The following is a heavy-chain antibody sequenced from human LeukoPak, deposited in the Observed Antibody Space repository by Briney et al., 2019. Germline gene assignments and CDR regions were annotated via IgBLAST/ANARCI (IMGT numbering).Heavy chain of an antibody. D-gene: IGHD6-19*01. J-gene: IGHJ4*02. CDR3: ARALYRGGWYGGDY. CDR1: GFTLSYYG. V-gene: IGHV3-33*01. CDR2: IWNDGNNK. Sequence: PGGSLRLSCAAWGFTLSYYGMQWVRQARGKGVEGVADIWNDGNNKYYADSVKGRFTISRDNSKNTLYLQMNSLRAEDTAIYYCARALYRGGWYGGDYWGQGTLVTVSS.